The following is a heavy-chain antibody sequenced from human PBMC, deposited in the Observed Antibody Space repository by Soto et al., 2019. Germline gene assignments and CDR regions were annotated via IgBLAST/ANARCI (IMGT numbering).Heavy chain of an antibody. CDR1: GGSISSGGYY. Sequence: SETLSLTCTVSGGSISSGGYYWSWIRQHPGKGLEWIGCIYYSGSTYYNPSLKSRLTISLDTSKNQFSLKLNSVTAADTAVYYCARGRFDSSGYYYPRTGMDVWGQGTTVTVSS. CDR3: ARGRFDSSGYYYPRTGMDV. CDR2: IYYSGST. D-gene: IGHD3-22*01. J-gene: IGHJ6*02. V-gene: IGHV4-31*03.